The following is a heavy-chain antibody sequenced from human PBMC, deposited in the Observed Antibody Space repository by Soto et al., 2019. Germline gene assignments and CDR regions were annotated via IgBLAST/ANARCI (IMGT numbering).Heavy chain of an antibody. Sequence: GESLKISCAASGFTFSSYAMSWVRQAPGKGLEWVSAISGSGGSTYYADSVKGRFTISRDNSKNTLYLQMNSLRAEDTAVYYCAKDLGRWFGELLTAGYAFDIWGQGTMVTVSS. CDR3: AKDLGRWFGELLTAGYAFDI. J-gene: IGHJ3*02. CDR2: ISGSGGST. CDR1: GFTFSSYA. D-gene: IGHD3-10*01. V-gene: IGHV3-23*01.